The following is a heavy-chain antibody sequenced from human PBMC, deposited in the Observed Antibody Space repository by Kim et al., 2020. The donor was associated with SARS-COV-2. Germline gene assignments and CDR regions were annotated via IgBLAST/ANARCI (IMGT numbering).Heavy chain of an antibody. CDR3: EREARFEEWYYDL. D-gene: IGHD6-6*01. Sequence: AKGRFTISRDNSKNTLYLQMDSLRSEDTAVYYCEREARFEEWYYDLWGRGTPVIVSS. J-gene: IGHJ2*01. V-gene: IGHV3-30*01.